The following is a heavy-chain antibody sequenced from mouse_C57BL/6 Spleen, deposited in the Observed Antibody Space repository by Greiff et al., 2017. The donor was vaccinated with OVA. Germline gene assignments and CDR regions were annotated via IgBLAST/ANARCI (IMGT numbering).Heavy chain of an antibody. CDR2: IDPEDGET. Sequence: VQLKESGAELVKPGASVKLSCTASGFNIKDYYMHWVKQRTEQGLEWIGRIDPEDGETKYAPKFPGKATITADTSSNTAYLQLSSLTSEDTAVYYCARSPSDYYGSSYPAWFAYWGQGTLVTVSA. CDR1: GFNIKDYY. V-gene: IGHV14-2*01. D-gene: IGHD1-1*01. J-gene: IGHJ3*01. CDR3: ARSPSDYYGSSYPAWFAY.